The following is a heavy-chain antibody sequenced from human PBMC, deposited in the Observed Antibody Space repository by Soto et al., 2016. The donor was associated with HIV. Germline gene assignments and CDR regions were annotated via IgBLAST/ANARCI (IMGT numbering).Heavy chain of an antibody. V-gene: IGHV4-59*01. CDR1: GDSMSNYY. D-gene: IGHD3-9*01. Sequence: QVQLQESGPGLVKPSETLSLTCAVSGDSMSNYYWSWIRQPSGKGLEWIGYIYYSGSTNYNPSLKSRVTISLDTSKNQFSLKLTSVTAADTALYYCARVNTYYDYFDWLVPADAFDIWGQGTMVTVSS. J-gene: IGHJ3*02. CDR3: ARVNTYYDYFDWLVPADAFDI. CDR2: IYYSGST.